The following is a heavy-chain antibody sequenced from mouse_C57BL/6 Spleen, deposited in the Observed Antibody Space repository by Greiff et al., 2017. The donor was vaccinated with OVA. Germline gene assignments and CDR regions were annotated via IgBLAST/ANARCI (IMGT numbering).Heavy chain of an antibody. D-gene: IGHD1-1*01. CDR2: IYPGDGDT. V-gene: IGHV1-82*01. J-gene: IGHJ1*03. CDR1: GYAFSSSW. Sequence: QVQLQQSGPELVKPGASVKISCKASGYAFSSSWMNWVKQRPGKGLEWIGRIYPGDGDTNYNGKFKGKATLTADKSSSTAYMQLNSLTSEDSADYFGARGGFYYGSSQDWYFDVWGTGTTVTVSS. CDR3: ARGGFYYGSSQDWYFDV.